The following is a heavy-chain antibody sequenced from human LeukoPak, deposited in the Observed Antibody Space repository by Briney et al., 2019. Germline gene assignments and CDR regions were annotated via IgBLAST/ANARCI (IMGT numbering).Heavy chain of an antibody. CDR3: AGAITASDEYYFDY. Sequence: PGGSLRLSCAASGFTFDDYAMHWVRQAPGKGLQWVSGISGSGGSTYCADSVKGRFTISRDNSKTTLYLQMNSLRAEDTAVYYCAGAITASDEYYFDYWAREPWSPSPQ. CDR2: ISGSGGST. CDR1: GFTFDDYA. J-gene: IGHJ4*02. D-gene: IGHD5-24*01. V-gene: IGHV3-23*01.